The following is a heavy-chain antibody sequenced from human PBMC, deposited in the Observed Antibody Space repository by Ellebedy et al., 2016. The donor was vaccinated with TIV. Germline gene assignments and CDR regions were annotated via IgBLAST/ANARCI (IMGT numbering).Heavy chain of an antibody. V-gene: IGHV4-39*01. D-gene: IGHD3-3*01. J-gene: IGHJ4*02. Sequence: MPSETLSLTCTVSDGSISSSSYYWGWIRQPPGKGLEWIGSIYYSGSTYYNPSLKSRVTISVDTSKNQFSLKLSSVTAADTAVYYCARRGNGFWSGYYTEVEGYFDYWGQGTLVTVSS. CDR1: DGSISSSSYY. CDR2: IYYSGST. CDR3: ARRGNGFWSGYYTEVEGYFDY.